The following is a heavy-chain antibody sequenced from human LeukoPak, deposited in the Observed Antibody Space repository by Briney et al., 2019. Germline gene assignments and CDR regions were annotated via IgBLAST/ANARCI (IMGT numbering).Heavy chain of an antibody. CDR2: ISGSGGST. CDR3: AKILGGYESRTFDY. Sequence: GGSLRLSCAASGFTLSSYAMSWVRQAPGKGLEWVSAISGSGGSTYYADSVKGRFTISRDNSKNTLYLQMNSLRAEDTAVYYCAKILGGYESRTFDYWGQGTLVTVSS. CDR1: GFTLSSYA. J-gene: IGHJ4*02. V-gene: IGHV3-23*01. D-gene: IGHD5-12*01.